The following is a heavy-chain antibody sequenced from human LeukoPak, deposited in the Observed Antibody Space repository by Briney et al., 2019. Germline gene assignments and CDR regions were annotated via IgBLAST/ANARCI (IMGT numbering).Heavy chain of an antibody. Sequence: PGGSLRLSCAASGFTFSSYAMHWVRQAPGKGLEWVAVISYDGSNKYYADSVKGRFTISRDNSKNTLYLQMNSLRAEDTAVYYCAKERDYYDSSGPDQGDYWGQGTLVTVSS. J-gene: IGHJ4*02. V-gene: IGHV3-30*04. D-gene: IGHD3-22*01. CDR1: GFTFSSYA. CDR3: AKERDYYDSSGPDQGDY. CDR2: ISYDGSNK.